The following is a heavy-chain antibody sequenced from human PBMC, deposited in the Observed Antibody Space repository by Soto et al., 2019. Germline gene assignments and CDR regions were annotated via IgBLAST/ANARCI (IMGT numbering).Heavy chain of an antibody. CDR3: TKRATTVPTPGNYFDS. CDR1: GFPFSDYS. Sequence: GGSLRLSCAASGFPFSDYSMSWVRQTPERGLEWVSSLTRHGTSYYADSVQGRFTVSRDNSKNTVSLQMHSLRAEDTALYYCTKRATTVPTPGNYFDSWGQGTLVTVSS. D-gene: IGHD1-1*01. V-gene: IGHV3-23*01. J-gene: IGHJ4*02. CDR2: LTRHGTS.